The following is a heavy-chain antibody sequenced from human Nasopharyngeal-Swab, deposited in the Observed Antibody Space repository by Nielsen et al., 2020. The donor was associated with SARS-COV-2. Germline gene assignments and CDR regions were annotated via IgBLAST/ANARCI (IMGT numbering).Heavy chain of an antibody. Sequence: GGSLRLSCAASGFAFTDYSMDWVRQAPGKGLEWVSYITSSSSTRYYADSVKGRFTVSRDNAKNSLYLQMSSLRDEDTAVYYCVREFEVTGATYLDYWGLGTLVTVSS. CDR2: ITSSSSTR. D-gene: IGHD1-26*01. CDR1: GFAFTDYS. V-gene: IGHV3-48*02. CDR3: VREFEVTGATYLDY. J-gene: IGHJ4*02.